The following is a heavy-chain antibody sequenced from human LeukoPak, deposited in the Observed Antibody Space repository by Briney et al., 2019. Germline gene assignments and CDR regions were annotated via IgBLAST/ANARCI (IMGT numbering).Heavy chain of an antibody. V-gene: IGHV3-23*01. CDR2: IRGRGGIT. Sequence: PGGSLRLSCAESGFTFSSYAMSWVRQALGEGLGWVSAIRGRGGITSCEDSVKGRFTIARDNSMNTLYLQMTGLRAEDTPVYYCAKDLWVSSSSGAFDYWGQGTLVTVSS. CDR1: GFTFSSYA. D-gene: IGHD6-6*01. CDR3: AKDLWVSSSSGAFDY. J-gene: IGHJ4*02.